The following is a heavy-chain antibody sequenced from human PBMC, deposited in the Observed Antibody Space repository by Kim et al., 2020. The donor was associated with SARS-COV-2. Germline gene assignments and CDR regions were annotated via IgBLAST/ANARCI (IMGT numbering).Heavy chain of an antibody. D-gene: IGHD6-13*01. V-gene: IGHV3-7*01. Sequence: GGSLRLSCAASGFTFSSYWMSWVRQAPGKGLEWVANIKQDGSEKYYVDSVKGRFTISRDNAKNSLYLQMNSLRAEDTAVYYCARDPHSTCYSSNWLDVWGQGTTVTVSS. J-gene: IGHJ6*02. CDR2: IKQDGSEK. CDR1: GFTFSSYW. CDR3: ARDPHSTCYSSNWLDV.